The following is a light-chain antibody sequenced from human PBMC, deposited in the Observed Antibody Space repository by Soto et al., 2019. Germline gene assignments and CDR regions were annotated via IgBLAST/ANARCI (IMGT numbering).Light chain of an antibody. CDR2: EVT. CDR1: SSNVGAHDF. J-gene: IGLJ2*01. CDR3: NSYTLSKTVI. V-gene: IGLV2-14*01. Sequence: QSALTQPASVSGSPGQSITISCSGTSSNVGAHDFVSWYQHHPDKAPKVIIFEVTKRPSGVSDRSSGSKTGNTASLTISGLQAEDEADYYCNSYTLSKTVIFGGGIKVTVL.